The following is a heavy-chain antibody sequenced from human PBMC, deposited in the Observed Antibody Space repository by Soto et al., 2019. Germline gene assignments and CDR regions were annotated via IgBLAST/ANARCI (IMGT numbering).Heavy chain of an antibody. CDR2: IYPGDSYT. D-gene: IGHD6-13*01. Sequence: PGESLKISCNGSGYIFTSYWIGWVRQMPGRGLEWMGIIYPGDSYTNYSPSFQGHVTFSVDTSISTAYLQWGSLKASDTAMYYCARIESIARNWFDPWGQGTLVTVSS. CDR1: GYIFTSYW. CDR3: ARIESIARNWFDP. J-gene: IGHJ5*02. V-gene: IGHV5-51*01.